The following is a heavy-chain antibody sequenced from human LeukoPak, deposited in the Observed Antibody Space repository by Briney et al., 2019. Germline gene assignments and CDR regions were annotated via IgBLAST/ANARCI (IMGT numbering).Heavy chain of an antibody. V-gene: IGHV1-24*01. Sequence: GASVKVSCKVSGYTRTELSMHWVRQAPGKGLEWMGGCDPEDGGTIYAQKFQGRVTMTEDTSTDTAYMELSSLRSEDTAVYYCATSLWFGGPEYWGQGTLVTASS. D-gene: IGHD3-10*01. CDR2: CDPEDGGT. CDR1: GYTRTELS. CDR3: ATSLWFGGPEY. J-gene: IGHJ4*02.